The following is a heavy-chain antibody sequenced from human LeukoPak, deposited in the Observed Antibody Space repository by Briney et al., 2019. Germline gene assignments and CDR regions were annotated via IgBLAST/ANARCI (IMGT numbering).Heavy chain of an antibody. J-gene: IGHJ4*02. CDR1: GYTFTSFG. V-gene: IGHV1-18*01. D-gene: IGHD6-13*01. Sequence: VASVKVSCKASGYTFTSFGISWVRQAPGQGLEWMGWISAYNGNTNYAQRLQRRLTMTTDTSTSTAYMELRSLRSDDTAVYYCARAKLTTAGSPFDYWGQGTLVTVSS. CDR3: ARAKLTTAGSPFDY. CDR2: ISAYNGNT.